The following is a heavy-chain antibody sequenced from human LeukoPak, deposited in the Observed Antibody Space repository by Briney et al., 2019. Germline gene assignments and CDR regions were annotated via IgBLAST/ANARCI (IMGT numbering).Heavy chain of an antibody. CDR3: ATAGRYSSSSIDY. CDR1: GGSISSGGYY. D-gene: IGHD6-6*01. J-gene: IGHJ4*02. Sequence: SQTLSLTCTVSGGSISSGGYYWSWIRQHPGKGLEWLGYIYYSGSTYYNPSLKSRVTISVDTSKNQFSLKLSSVTSADTAVYYCATAGRYSSSSIDYWGQGTLVTVSS. V-gene: IGHV4-31*03. CDR2: IYYSGST.